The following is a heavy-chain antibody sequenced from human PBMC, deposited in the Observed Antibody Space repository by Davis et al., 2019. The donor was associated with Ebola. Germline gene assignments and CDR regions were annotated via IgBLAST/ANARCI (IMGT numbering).Heavy chain of an antibody. CDR1: GYTFSSYD. J-gene: IGHJ6*02. V-gene: IGHV1-8*01. D-gene: IGHD2-15*01. Sequence: ASVTVSCKASGYTFSSYDIIWVRQATGHGLEWMGWMNPNSGNTGYVRKLQGRVTMTRNTSISTASMELSSLRSEDTAVYYCARVVVLDYYYGMDVWGQGTTVTVSS. CDR3: ARVVVLDYYYGMDV. CDR2: MNPNSGNT.